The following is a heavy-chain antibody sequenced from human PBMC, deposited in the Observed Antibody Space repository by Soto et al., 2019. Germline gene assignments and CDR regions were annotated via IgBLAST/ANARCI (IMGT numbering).Heavy chain of an antibody. CDR1: GGTFSSYA. D-gene: IGHD5-18*01. CDR2: IIPVVGTG. Sequence: QVQLVQTGAEVKKPGSSVKVSCKASGGTFSSYAISWVRQAPGQGLEWMGGIIPVVGTGIYAQKCQGRVTSTEDKSTNTAYMELSSLRSEDTAVYFCARVGGTGGYTYGLDYWGQGTLVTVSS. V-gene: IGHV1-69*06. J-gene: IGHJ4*02. CDR3: ARVGGTGGYTYGLDY.